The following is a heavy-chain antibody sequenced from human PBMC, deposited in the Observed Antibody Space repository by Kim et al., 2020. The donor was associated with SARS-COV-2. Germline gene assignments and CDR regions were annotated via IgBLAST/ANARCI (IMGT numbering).Heavy chain of an antibody. CDR3: ARSKYYFDY. V-gene: IGHV4-39*07. CDR2: GRT. J-gene: IGHJ4*02. Sequence: GRTYYNPSLKRRVTISVDTSKNQFSLKLSSVTAADTAVYYCARSKYYFDYWGQGTLVTVSS.